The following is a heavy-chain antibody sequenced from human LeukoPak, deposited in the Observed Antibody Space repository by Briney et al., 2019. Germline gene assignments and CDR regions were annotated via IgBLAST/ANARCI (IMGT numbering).Heavy chain of an antibody. CDR3: ASRTLSITMNYFDY. D-gene: IGHD3-22*01. CDR1: GFTFSSYW. Sequence: PGGSLRLSCAASGFTFSSYWMSWVRQAPGKGREWVANIKQEGSEKYYVDSVKGRFTISRDNAKNSLYLQMNSLRAEDTAVYYCASRTLSITMNYFDYWGQGTLVTVSS. V-gene: IGHV3-7*01. CDR2: IKQEGSEK. J-gene: IGHJ4*02.